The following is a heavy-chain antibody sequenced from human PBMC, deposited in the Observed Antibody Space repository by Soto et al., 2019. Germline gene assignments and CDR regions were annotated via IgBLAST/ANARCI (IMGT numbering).Heavy chain of an antibody. CDR1: GFTLSGYA. Sequence: GGSLRLSCAASGFTLSGYAMDWVRQAPGKGLEYVSGISSNGVGTYYANSVQGRFTMTRDTSTSTVYMELSSLRSEDTAVYYCASVRFLEWLWGQGTTVTVSS. CDR3: ASVRFLEWL. J-gene: IGHJ6*02. V-gene: IGHV3-64*01. D-gene: IGHD3-3*01. CDR2: ISSNGVGT.